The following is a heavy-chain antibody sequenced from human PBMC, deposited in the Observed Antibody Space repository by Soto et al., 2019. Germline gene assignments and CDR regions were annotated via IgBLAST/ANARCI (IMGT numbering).Heavy chain of an antibody. CDR1: GFTFDNYA. Sequence: GGSLRLSCAASGFTFDNYAMHWVRQAPGKGLEWVSGISWNSGNIGYADSVKGRFTTARDNAKTSLYLEMNSLRAEDTALYYCAKSLKIFGLATTRSGPLDSWGQGALVTVSS. D-gene: IGHD3-3*01. V-gene: IGHV3-9*01. CDR2: ISWNSGNI. J-gene: IGHJ4*02. CDR3: AKSLKIFGLATTRSGPLDS.